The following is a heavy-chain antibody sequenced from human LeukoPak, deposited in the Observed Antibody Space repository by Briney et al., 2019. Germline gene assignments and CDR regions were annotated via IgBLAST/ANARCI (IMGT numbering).Heavy chain of an antibody. D-gene: IGHD6-13*01. J-gene: IGHJ5*02. CDR2: INHSGST. CDR3: ARVLDSSSWKEENWFDP. Sequence: PSETLSLTCAVYGGSFSGYYWSWIRQPPGKGLEWIGEINHSGSTNYNPSLKSRVTISVDKSKNQFSLKLSSVTAADTAVYYCARVLDSSSWKEENWFDPWGQGTLVTVSS. V-gene: IGHV4-34*01. CDR1: GGSFSGYY.